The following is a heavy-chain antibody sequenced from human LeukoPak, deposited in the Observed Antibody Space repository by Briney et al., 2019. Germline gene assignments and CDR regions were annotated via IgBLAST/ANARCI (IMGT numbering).Heavy chain of an antibody. CDR3: ARAPWIQLFENDY. V-gene: IGHV1-2*02. CDR1: GYTFTGYY. J-gene: IGHJ4*02. CDR2: INPNSGGT. D-gene: IGHD5-18*01. Sequence: ASVKVSCKASGYTFTGYYMHWVRQAPGQGLEWMGWINPNSGGTNYAQKFQGRVTMTRDTSISTAYMELSRLRSDDTAVYYCARAPWIQLFENDYWGQGTLVTVSS.